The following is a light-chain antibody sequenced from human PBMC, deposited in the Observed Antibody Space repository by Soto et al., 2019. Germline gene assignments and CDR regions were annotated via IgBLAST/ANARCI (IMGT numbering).Light chain of an antibody. CDR1: SSDVATYNL. Sequence: QSALTQPASVSGSPGQSITISCTGTSSDVATYNLVSWYQQHPGKAPKLIIYEVAERPSGVSNRFSGSKFGNTASLTISGLLPEDEADYYCCSYGGSSALPYVFGAGTKLTVL. V-gene: IGLV2-23*02. CDR3: CSYGGSSALPYV. J-gene: IGLJ1*01. CDR2: EVA.